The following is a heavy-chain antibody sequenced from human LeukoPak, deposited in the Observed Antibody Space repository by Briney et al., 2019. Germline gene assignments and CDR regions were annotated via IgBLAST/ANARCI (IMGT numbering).Heavy chain of an antibody. J-gene: IGHJ3*02. CDR1: GGSFSGYY. CDR3: ARFPRLLWFGDSAFDI. Sequence: SETLSLTCAVYGGSFSGYYWSWIRQPPGKGLEWIGEINHSGSTNYNPSLKSRVTISVDTSKNQFSLKLSSVTAADTAVYYCARFPRLLWFGDSAFDIWGQGTMVTVSS. CDR2: INHSGST. V-gene: IGHV4-34*01. D-gene: IGHD3-10*01.